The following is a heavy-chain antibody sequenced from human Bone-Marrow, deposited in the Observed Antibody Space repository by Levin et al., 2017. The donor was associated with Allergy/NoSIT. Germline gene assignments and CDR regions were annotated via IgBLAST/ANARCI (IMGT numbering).Heavy chain of an antibody. D-gene: IGHD3-10*01. J-gene: IGHJ6*02. CDR1: GGSISSYY. CDR3: ARDREVTMVRGVSDYGMDV. CDR2: IYYSGST. V-gene: IGHV4-59*01. Sequence: SETLSLTCTVSGGSISSYYWSWIRQPPGKGLEWIGYIYYSGSTNYNPSLKSRVTISVDTSKNQFSLKLSSVTAADTAVYYCARDREVTMVRGVSDYGMDVWGQGTTVTVSS.